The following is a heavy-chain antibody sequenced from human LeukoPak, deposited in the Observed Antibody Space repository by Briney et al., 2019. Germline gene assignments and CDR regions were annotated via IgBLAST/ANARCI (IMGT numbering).Heavy chain of an antibody. D-gene: IGHD1-26*01. J-gene: IGHJ4*02. Sequence: GGSLRLSCAASGFTFSSYGMHWVRQAPGKGLEWVAVISYDGSNKYYADSVKGRFTISRNNAKNSLYLQMNSLRAEDTAVYYCARIFQWEPRVPYYFDYWGQGTLVTVSS. CDR2: ISYDGSNK. V-gene: IGHV3-30*03. CDR1: GFTFSSYG. CDR3: ARIFQWEPRVPYYFDY.